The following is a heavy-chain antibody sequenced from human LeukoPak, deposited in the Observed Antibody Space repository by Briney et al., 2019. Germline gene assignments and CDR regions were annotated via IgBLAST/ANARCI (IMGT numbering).Heavy chain of an antibody. D-gene: IGHD6-19*01. V-gene: IGHV1-2*02. J-gene: IGHJ4*02. CDR3: ARNSGWDNRFDY. CDR1: GYTFTGYY. Sequence: ASVKVSCKASGYTFTGYYMHWVRQAPGQGLEWMGWINPNSGGTNYAQKFQGRVTMTTDTSTSTAYMELRSLRSDDTAVYYCARNSGWDNRFDYWGQGTLVTVSS. CDR2: INPNSGGT.